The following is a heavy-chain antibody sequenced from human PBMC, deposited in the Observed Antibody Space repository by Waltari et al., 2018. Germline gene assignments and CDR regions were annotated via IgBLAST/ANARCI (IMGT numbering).Heavy chain of an antibody. CDR1: GYTFTSYY. V-gene: IGHV1-46*01. J-gene: IGHJ4*02. CDR2: SNPIGGRT. CDR3: AGDRNPGVVVTATAPGDY. Sequence: QVQLVQSGAEVTKPGASVTVSCKASGYTFTSYYLHWVRQAPGQGLEWMGRSNPIGGRTKYEQKFTVRGTIARDTSTRTVYMELSSLRSEDTAVYYCAGDRNPGVVVTATAPGDYWGQGTLVTVSS. D-gene: IGHD2-21*02.